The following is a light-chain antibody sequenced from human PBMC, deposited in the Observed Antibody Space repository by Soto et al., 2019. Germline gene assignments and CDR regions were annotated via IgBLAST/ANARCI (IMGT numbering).Light chain of an antibody. J-gene: IGKJ1*01. CDR1: QSVRSN. Sequence: EVVMTQSPATLSVSPGERVTLSCRASQSVRSNLAWYQQKPGQSPRLLIYGASTRATGIPARFSGSGSGTEFTLTISSLQSEDFALYYCQQYDNWPSWTFGQGTKVDIK. CDR3: QQYDNWPSWT. V-gene: IGKV3-15*01. CDR2: GAS.